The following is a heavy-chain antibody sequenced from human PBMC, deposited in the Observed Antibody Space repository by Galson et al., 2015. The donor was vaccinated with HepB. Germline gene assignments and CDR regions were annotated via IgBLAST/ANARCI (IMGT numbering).Heavy chain of an antibody. Sequence: SLRLSCAASGFTFSSYAMHWVRQAPGKGLEWVAVISYDGSNKYYADSVKGRFTISRDNSKNTLYLQMNSLRAEDTAVYYCARDWEQQLVPEFGYWGQGTLVTVSS. CDR1: GFTFSSYA. J-gene: IGHJ4*02. CDR2: ISYDGSNK. D-gene: IGHD6-13*01. CDR3: ARDWEQQLVPEFGY. V-gene: IGHV3-30*04.